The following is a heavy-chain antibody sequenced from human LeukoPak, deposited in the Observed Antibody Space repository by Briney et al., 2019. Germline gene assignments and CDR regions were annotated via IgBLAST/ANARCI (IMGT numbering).Heavy chain of an antibody. CDR1: GASISSSSYY. V-gene: IGHV4-39*07. J-gene: IGHJ6*03. Sequence: KTSETLSLTCTVSGASISSSSYYWGWIRQTPGKGLEWIGSIYSSGSTYYNPSLKSRLTISVDTSKNQFSLMLTSVTAADTAVYYCANGQTYYYMDVWGEGTTVTVSS. CDR3: ANGQTYYYMDV. CDR2: IYSSGST.